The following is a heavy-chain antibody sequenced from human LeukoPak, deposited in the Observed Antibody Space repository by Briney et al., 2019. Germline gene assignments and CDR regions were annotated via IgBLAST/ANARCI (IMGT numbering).Heavy chain of an antibody. CDR2: INPNSGGT. CDR3: ASPYDSSGDLRV. Sequence: ASVKVSCKASGYTFTVYYIHWVRQAPGQGLEWMGWINPNSGGTNYAQKFQGRVTMTRDTSISTAYMELSRLRSDDTAVYYCASPYDSSGDLRVWGQGTLVTVSS. V-gene: IGHV1-2*02. CDR1: GYTFTVYY. J-gene: IGHJ4*02. D-gene: IGHD3-22*01.